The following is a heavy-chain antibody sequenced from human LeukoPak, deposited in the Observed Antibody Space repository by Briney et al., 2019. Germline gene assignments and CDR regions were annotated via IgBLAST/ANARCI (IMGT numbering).Heavy chain of an antibody. CDR1: GGSISSSGYY. Sequence: PSETLSLTCTVSGGSISSSGYYWGWIRQPPGKGLEWIGSIYYSGSTYYNPSLKSRVTISVDTSKNQFSLKLSSVTAADTAVYYCAREIISSGSNGLFDYWGQGTLVTVSS. D-gene: IGHD6-19*01. J-gene: IGHJ4*02. CDR3: AREIISSGSNGLFDY. CDR2: IYYSGST. V-gene: IGHV4-39*07.